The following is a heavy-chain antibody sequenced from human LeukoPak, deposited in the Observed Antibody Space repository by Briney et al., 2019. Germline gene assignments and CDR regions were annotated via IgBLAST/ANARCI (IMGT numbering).Heavy chain of an antibody. Sequence: GGSLRLSCAASGFTFSSYWMSWVRRAPERGLEWVANMKGDGSEAYYVGSVRGRFTISRDNARQSLFLQMNNVRVEDTAVYYCARDRKPSSYLGLHVWGQGTTVTVSS. CDR1: GFTFSSYW. CDR2: MKGDGSEA. V-gene: IGHV3-7*01. J-gene: IGHJ6*02. D-gene: IGHD6-6*01. CDR3: ARDRKPSSYLGLHV.